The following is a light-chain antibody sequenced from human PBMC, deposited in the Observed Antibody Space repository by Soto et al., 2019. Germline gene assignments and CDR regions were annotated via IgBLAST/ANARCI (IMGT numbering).Light chain of an antibody. V-gene: IGKV3-20*01. Sequence: EIVLTQTPGTLSLSPGERATLSCRASQSVTSSHLAWYQQKPGQAPRLLIYGASTRATGIPDRFSGSGSDTDFSLTIRRLDPEDFAMYYCLLYFSPDRYTFGPGNKVHIK. CDR2: GAS. CDR3: LLYFSPDRYT. CDR1: QSVTSSH. J-gene: IGKJ3*01.